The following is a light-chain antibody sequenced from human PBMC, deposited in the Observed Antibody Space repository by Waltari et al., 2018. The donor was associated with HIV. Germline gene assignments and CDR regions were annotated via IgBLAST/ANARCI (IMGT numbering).Light chain of an antibody. Sequence: QSALTQPPSVSGPPGQRVTISCTGLRSTNFGTTYDVHWYQHVPGTCPRHIISTNTSRPAGVPDRFSASKSGTSAALAIRGLQAEDEADYYGQSFDRLSALPIVGGGTRLTV. V-gene: IGLV1-40*01. J-gene: IGLJ2*01. CDR3: QSFDRLSALPI. CDR2: TNT. CDR1: RSTNFGTTYD.